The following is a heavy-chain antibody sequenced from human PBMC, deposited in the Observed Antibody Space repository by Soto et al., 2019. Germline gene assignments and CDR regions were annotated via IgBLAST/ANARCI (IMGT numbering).Heavy chain of an antibody. J-gene: IGHJ4*02. V-gene: IGHV4-39*01. CDR2: IYYSGST. CDR3: AREAPLAPYYFDY. CDR1: GGSISSSSYY. Sequence: PSETLSLTCTVSGGSISSSSYYWGWIRQPPGKGLEWIGSIYYSGSTYYNPSLKSRVTISVDTSKNQFSLKLSSVTAADTAVYYCAREAPLAPYYFDYWGQGTLVTVSS.